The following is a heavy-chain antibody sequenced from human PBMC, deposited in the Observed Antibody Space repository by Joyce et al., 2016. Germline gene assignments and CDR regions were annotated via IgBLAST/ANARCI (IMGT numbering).Heavy chain of an antibody. D-gene: IGHD6-19*01. V-gene: IGHV4-39*01. Sequence: QLQLQESGPGLVKPSETLSLTCSVSGDSISSRSYFWGWVRQSPGRRLVWIASISYRGSPYDNPSLKSRVSIAVDTSNMQFSRRLRAVTAAYTTVYYCARHLENPDGWYPWYFDLWGRGTLVTVSS. CDR1: GDSISSRSYF. CDR2: ISYRGSP. CDR3: ARHLENPDGWYPWYFDL. J-gene: IGHJ2*01.